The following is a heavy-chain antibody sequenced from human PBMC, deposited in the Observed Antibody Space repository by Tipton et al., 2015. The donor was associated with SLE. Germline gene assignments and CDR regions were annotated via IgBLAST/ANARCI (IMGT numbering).Heavy chain of an antibody. J-gene: IGHJ6*03. CDR2: IYSGGST. V-gene: IGHV3-53*05. Sequence: SLRLSCAASGFTVSSNYMSWVRQAPGKGLEWVSVIYSGGSTYYADSVKGRFTISRDNSKNTLYLQMNSLRAEDTAVYYCARDGFMDYYYYMDVWGKGTTVTVSS. CDR1: GFTVSSNY. CDR3: ARDGFMDYYYYMDV. D-gene: IGHD3-10*01.